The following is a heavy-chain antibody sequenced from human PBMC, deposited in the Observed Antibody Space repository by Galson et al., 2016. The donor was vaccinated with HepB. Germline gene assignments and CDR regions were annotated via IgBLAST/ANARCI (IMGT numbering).Heavy chain of an antibody. CDR3: ARIYGDYFSS. CDR2: IYSDGSP. Sequence: SLRLSCAVSGFTVSSNYMSWARQAPWKGLEWISVIYSDGSPHYADSVQGRFTISRDNSKNTLYLHMNSLRAEDTAVYYCARIYGDYFSSWGQGTLVTVSS. J-gene: IGHJ4*02. D-gene: IGHD4-17*01. V-gene: IGHV3-53*01. CDR1: GFTVSSNY.